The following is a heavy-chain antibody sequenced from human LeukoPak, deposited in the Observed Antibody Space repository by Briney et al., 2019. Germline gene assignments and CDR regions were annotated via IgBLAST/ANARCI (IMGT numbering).Heavy chain of an antibody. CDR2: IIPIFGTA. J-gene: IGHJ4*02. CDR1: GGTFSSYA. V-gene: IGHV1-69*05. Sequence: SVKVSCKASGGTFSSYAISWVRQAPGQGLEWMRGIIPIFGTANYAQKFQGRVTITTDESTSTAYMELSSLRSEDTAVYYCALRKGREGLFDYWGQGTLVTVSS. CDR3: ALRKGREGLFDY. D-gene: IGHD1-26*01.